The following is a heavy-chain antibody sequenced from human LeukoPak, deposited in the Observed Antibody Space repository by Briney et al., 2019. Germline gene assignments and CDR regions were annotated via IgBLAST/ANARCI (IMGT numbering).Heavy chain of an antibody. CDR3: AKGTSSWHEFDS. CDR1: GFTFDDYT. J-gene: IGHJ4*02. Sequence: GGSLRLSCAASGFTFDDYTMHWVRQAPGKGLEWVSLITWDGDSTYYADSVKGRFTISRDNSKNYLYLQMNSLRAEDTALYYCAKGTSSWHEFDSWGQGTLVTVSS. D-gene: IGHD6-13*01. V-gene: IGHV3-43D*03. CDR2: ITWDGDST.